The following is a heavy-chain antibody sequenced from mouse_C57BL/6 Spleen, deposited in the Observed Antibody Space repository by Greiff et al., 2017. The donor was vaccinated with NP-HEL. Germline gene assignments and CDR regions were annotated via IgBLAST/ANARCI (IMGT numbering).Heavy chain of an antibody. CDR2: IYPGDGDT. J-gene: IGHJ3*01. Sequence: QVQLQQSGPELVKPGASVKISCKASGYAFSSSWMNWVKQRPGKGLEWIGRIYPGDGDTNYNGKFKGKATLTADKSYSTAYMQLSSLTSEDSAVYFCARERGREFLAYWGQGTLVTVSA. CDR3: ARERGREFLAY. D-gene: IGHD3-3*01. V-gene: IGHV1-82*01. CDR1: GYAFSSSW.